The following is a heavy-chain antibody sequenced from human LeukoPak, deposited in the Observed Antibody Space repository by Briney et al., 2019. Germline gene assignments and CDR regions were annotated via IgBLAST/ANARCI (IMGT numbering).Heavy chain of an antibody. CDR2: ISINGGST. CDR1: GTAFRTYA. J-gene: IGHJ4*02. Sequence: GGSLRLSCSASGTAFRTYAMHWVRQPPGKGLYYVSAISINGGSTYYADSVRGRFTISRDNSKNTLYLQMSSLRAEDTAVYYCAKESPQILLWSFFDYWGQGTLVTVSS. V-gene: IGHV3-64D*06. D-gene: IGHD3-10*01. CDR3: AKESPQILLWSFFDY.